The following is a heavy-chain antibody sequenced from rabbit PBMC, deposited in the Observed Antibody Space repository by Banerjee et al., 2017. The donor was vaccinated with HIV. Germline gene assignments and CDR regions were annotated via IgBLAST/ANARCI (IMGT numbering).Heavy chain of an antibody. J-gene: IGHJ3*01. D-gene: IGHD7-1*01. CDR3: ARDRDGDAGYGSLAL. V-gene: IGHV1S43*01. Sequence: QSLEESGGDLVKPGASLTLTCTASGSDFSSNAMCWVRQAPGKGLELIACIYSSNGDKWYASWVNGRFTISRSTSLNTVDLKMTSLTVADTATYFCARDRDGDAGYGSLALWGQGTLVTVS. CDR1: GSDFSSNA. CDR2: IYSSNGDK.